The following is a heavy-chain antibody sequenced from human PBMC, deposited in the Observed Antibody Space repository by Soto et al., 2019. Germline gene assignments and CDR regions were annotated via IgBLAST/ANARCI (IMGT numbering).Heavy chain of an antibody. CDR1: GDSITTYH. D-gene: IGHD6-19*01. V-gene: IGHV4-59*01. CDR3: ARNWFSVAGRYHFDY. Sequence: LSLTCTVSGDSITTYHWSWIRQPPGKGLEFIGYIDYSERTDYNPSLRGRVAISLDTPNKHFSLKLSSVTAADTAVYYCARNWFSVAGRYHFDYWGHGTLVTVSS. CDR2: IDYSERT. J-gene: IGHJ4*01.